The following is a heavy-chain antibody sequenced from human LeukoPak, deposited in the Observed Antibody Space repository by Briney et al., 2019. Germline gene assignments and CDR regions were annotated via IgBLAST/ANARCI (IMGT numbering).Heavy chain of an antibody. Sequence: ASVKVSCKASGYTFTGYYMHWVRQAPGQGLEWMGWINPNSGGTNYAQKFQGRVTMTRDTSISTAYMELSRLRSDDTAVYYCARDWLLSSGLDCWGQGTLVTVSS. V-gene: IGHV1-2*02. CDR3: ARDWLLSSGLDC. D-gene: IGHD6-19*01. J-gene: IGHJ4*02. CDR2: INPNSGGT. CDR1: GYTFTGYY.